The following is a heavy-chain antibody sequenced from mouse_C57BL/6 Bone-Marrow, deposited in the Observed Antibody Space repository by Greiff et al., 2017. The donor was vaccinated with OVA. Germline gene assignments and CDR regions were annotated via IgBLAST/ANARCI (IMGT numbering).Heavy chain of an antibody. CDR1: GYTFTSYW. J-gene: IGHJ4*01. CDR2: INPSNGGT. CDR3: ARSYYGSSYHYAMDY. Sequence: QVHVKQPGTELVKPGASVKLSCKASGYTFTSYWMHWVKQRPGQGLEWIGNINPSNGGTNYNEKFKSKATLTVDKSSSTAYMQLSSLTSEDSAVYYCARSYYGSSYHYAMDYWGQGTSVTVSS. D-gene: IGHD1-1*01. V-gene: IGHV1-53*01.